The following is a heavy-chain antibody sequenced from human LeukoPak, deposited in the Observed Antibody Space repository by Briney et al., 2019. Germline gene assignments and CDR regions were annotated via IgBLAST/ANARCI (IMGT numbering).Heavy chain of an antibody. Sequence: PGGSLRLSCVASGFTFSSYWSNWVRQAPGKGLEWVASIKQDGSGKYYVDSVKGRFTISRDSAKNSLYVQMNSLRVEDTAVYYCARGGYYYESGGYYPYFDYWGQGTLVTVSS. D-gene: IGHD3-22*01. V-gene: IGHV3-7*01. CDR3: ARGGYYYESGGYYPYFDY. J-gene: IGHJ4*02. CDR1: GFTFSSYW. CDR2: IKQDGSGK.